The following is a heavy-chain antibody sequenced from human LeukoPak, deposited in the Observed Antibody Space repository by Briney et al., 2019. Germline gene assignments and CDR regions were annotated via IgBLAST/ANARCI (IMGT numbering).Heavy chain of an antibody. CDR2: IWYDGSNK. CDR3: ARDPQYCSSTSCYPNNWFDP. D-gene: IGHD2-2*01. J-gene: IGHJ5*02. V-gene: IGHV3-33*01. CDR1: GFTFSSYG. Sequence: GGSLRLSCAASGFTFSSYGMHWVRQAPGKGLEGVAVIWYDGSNKYYADSVKGRFTISRDNSKNTLYLQMNSLRAEDTAVYYCARDPQYCSSTSCYPNNWFDPWGQGTLVTVSS.